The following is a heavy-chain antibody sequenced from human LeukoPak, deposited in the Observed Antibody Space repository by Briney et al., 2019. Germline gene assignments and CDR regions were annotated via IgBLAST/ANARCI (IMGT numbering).Heavy chain of an antibody. CDR3: ARDIWLGERFWFDP. Sequence: PGGSLRLSCAASGSTFDDYGMSWVRQAPGKGLEWVSGINWNGGSTGYADSVKGRFTISRDNAKNSLYLQMNSLRAEDTALYYCARDIWLGERFWFDPWGQGTLVTVSS. CDR2: INWNGGST. J-gene: IGHJ5*02. V-gene: IGHV3-20*04. CDR1: GSTFDDYG. D-gene: IGHD3-10*01.